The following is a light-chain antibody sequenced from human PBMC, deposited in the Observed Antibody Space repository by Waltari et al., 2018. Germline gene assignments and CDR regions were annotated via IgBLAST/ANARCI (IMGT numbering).Light chain of an antibody. CDR1: RHDAGAYNS. Sequence: QSALTQPASVSGSPGQSVTIFCAGTRHDAGAYNSVSWYQEHPGQAPRVILYDVSDRPSGVSDRFSGSKSGNTASLTISGLQAEDEADYYCSSPSSNYVVLFGGGTKLTVL. CDR2: DVS. V-gene: IGLV2-14*01. J-gene: IGLJ2*01. CDR3: SSPSSNYVVL.